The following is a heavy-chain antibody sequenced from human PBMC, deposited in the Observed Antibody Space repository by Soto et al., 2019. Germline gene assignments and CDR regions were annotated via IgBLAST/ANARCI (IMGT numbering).Heavy chain of an antibody. CDR3: ATRYSYVHF. V-gene: IGHV1-2*02. J-gene: IGHJ4*02. CDR1: GYAFTGYY. CDR2: INPNSGDT. D-gene: IGHD5-18*01. Sequence: GASVKVSCKSSGYAFTGYYIHWVRQAPGQGLEWMGWINPNSGDTNYAQKFQGRVTMTRDTSFSPAYMELSSLRSDDTAVYYCATRYSYVHFWGQGTLVTVSS.